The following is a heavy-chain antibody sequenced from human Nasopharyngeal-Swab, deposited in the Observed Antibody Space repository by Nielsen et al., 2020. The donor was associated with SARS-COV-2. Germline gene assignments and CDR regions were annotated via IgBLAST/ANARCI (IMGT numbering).Heavy chain of an antibody. D-gene: IGHD4-17*01. J-gene: IGHJ4*02. CDR1: GFTFSDYY. CDR2: ISSSGSTI. Sequence: GESLKISCAASGFTFSDYYMSWIRQAPGKGLEWASYISSSGSTIYYADSVKGRFTISRDNAKNSLYLQMNSLRAEDTAVYYCARLNPHYGDYAFDYWGQGTLVTVSS. CDR3: ARLNPHYGDYAFDY. V-gene: IGHV3-11*04.